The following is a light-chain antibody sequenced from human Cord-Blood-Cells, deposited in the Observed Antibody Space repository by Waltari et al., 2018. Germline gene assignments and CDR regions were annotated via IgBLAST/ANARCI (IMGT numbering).Light chain of an antibody. CDR1: QSISSY. V-gene: IGKV1-39*01. CDR3: QQSYSTPVV. CDR2: AAS. J-gene: IGKJ1*01. Sequence: DIQMTQSPPSLSASVGDRVTITCRASQSISSYLNWYQQKPGKAPKLLIYAASSLQSGVPSRFSGSGSGTDFTLTISSLQPEDFATYYCQQSYSTPVVFGQGTKVEIK.